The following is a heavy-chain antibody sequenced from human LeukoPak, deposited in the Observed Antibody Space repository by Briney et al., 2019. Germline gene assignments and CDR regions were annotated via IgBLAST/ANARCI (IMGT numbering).Heavy chain of an antibody. CDR2: INAGNSNT. CDR1: GYTFTSYA. D-gene: IGHD6-13*01. CDR3: ARDEGRQLGDY. Sequence: ASVKVSCKASGYTFTSYAMHWVRQAPGQRLEWTGWINAGNSNTKYSQKFQGRVTITRDTSASTAYMELSSLRSEDTAVYYCARDEGRQLGDYWGQGTLVTVSS. V-gene: IGHV1-3*01. J-gene: IGHJ4*02.